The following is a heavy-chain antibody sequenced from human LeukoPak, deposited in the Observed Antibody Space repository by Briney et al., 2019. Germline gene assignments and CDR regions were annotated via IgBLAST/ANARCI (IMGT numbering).Heavy chain of an antibody. V-gene: IGHV3-49*04. Sequence: GRSLRLSCTASGFTFGEYAMSWGRQAPAKGLGWVCFIRSKSEGGTTEYAASGEGRFTIAKDASKSSAYLQMKSLKNEDTAVYYCTSLPPYSGSYYFDYWGQGTLVPVAS. D-gene: IGHD1-26*01. J-gene: IGHJ4*02. CDR3: TSLPPYSGSYYFDY. CDR2: IRSKSEGGTT. CDR1: GFTFGEYA.